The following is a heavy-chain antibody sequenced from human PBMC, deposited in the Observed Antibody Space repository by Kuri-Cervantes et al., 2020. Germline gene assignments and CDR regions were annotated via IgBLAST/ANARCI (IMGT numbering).Heavy chain of an antibody. CDR2: ISYDANNK. CDR1: GFTFSTYT. J-gene: IGHJ4*02. Sequence: LSLTCAASGFTFSTYTMHWVRQAPGKGLEWVAVISYDANNKYYVDSVKGRFTVSRDNAKNSLYLQMNSLRAEDTAVYYCARDPCGGDCTYYFDYWGQGTLVTVSS. V-gene: IGHV3-30-3*01. D-gene: IGHD2-21*02. CDR3: ARDPCGGDCTYYFDY.